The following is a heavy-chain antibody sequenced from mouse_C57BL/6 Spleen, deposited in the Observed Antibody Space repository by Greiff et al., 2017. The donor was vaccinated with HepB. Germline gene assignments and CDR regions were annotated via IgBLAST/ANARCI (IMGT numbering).Heavy chain of an antibody. CDR3: VYGNYVGEYFDY. CDR2: IHPNSGST. Sequence: QVQLQQPGAELVKPGASVKLSCKASGYTFTSYWMHWVKQRPGQGLEWIGMIHPNSGSTNYNEKFKSKATLTVDKSSSTAYMQLSSLTSEDSAVYYCVYGNYVGEYFDYWGQGTTLTVSS. CDR1: GYTFTSYW. V-gene: IGHV1-64*01. J-gene: IGHJ2*01. D-gene: IGHD2-1*01.